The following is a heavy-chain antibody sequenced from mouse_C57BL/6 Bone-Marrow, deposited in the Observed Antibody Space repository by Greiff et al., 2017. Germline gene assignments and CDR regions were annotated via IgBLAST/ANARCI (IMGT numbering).Heavy chain of an antibody. CDR2: IYPGSGST. V-gene: IGHV1-55*01. CDR3: ARRPYYCYDYDGDY. D-gene: IGHD2-4*01. Sequence: VQLQQPGAELVKSGASVKMSCKASGYTFTSYWITWVKQRPGQGLEWIGDIYPGSGSTNYNEKFKSKATLTVDTSSSTAYMQLSSLTSEDSAVYYCARRPYYCYDYDGDYWGQGTTLTVSS. CDR1: GYTFTSYW. J-gene: IGHJ2*01.